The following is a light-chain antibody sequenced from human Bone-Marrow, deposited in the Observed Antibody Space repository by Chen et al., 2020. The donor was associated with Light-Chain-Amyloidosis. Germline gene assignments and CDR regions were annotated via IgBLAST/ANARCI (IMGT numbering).Light chain of an antibody. CDR2: RDT. J-gene: IGLJ2*01. Sequence: SYELTQPPSVSLSPGQTARITCSGDDLPTKYAYWYQQKPGQAPVLVIHRDTERPSGSSERFSGSSSGTTATLTISGVQAEDEADYHCQSADSSGTYEVIFGGGTNLTVL. CDR3: QSADSSGTYEVI. V-gene: IGLV3-25*03. CDR1: DLPTKY.